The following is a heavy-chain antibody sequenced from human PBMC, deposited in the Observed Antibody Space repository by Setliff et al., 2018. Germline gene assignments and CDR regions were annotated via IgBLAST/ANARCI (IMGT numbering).Heavy chain of an antibody. Sequence: PSETLSLTCTVSGGSISSYYWSWIRQPAGKGLEWIGRIYTSGSTNYNPSLKSRVTMSVDTSKNQFSLKLSSVTAADTAVYYCARARDTSGYFQYYFDFWGQGTLVTVPS. CDR2: IYTSGST. J-gene: IGHJ4*02. V-gene: IGHV4-4*07. D-gene: IGHD3-22*01. CDR1: GGSISSYY. CDR3: ARARDTSGYFQYYFDF.